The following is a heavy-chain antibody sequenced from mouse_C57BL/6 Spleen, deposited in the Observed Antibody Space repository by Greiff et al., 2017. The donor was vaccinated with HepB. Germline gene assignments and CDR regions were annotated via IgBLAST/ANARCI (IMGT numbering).Heavy chain of an antibody. J-gene: IGHJ4*01. CDR3: ARRPPYYYGSSYYYAMDY. CDR1: GYTFTSYW. CDR2: IDPSDSYT. V-gene: IGHV1-69*01. Sequence: VQLQQPGAELVMPGASVKLSCKASGYTFTSYWMHWVKQRPGQGLEWIGEIDPSDSYTNYNQKFKGKSTLTVDKSSSTAYMQLSSLTSEDSAVYYCARRPPYYYGSSYYYAMDYWGQGTSVTVSS. D-gene: IGHD1-1*01.